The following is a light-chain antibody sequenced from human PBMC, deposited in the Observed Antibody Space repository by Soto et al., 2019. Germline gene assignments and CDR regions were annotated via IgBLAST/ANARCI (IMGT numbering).Light chain of an antibody. CDR2: DAS. Sequence: EVLLTQSPATLSLSPGERATLSCRASQSVSRYLAWYQQKPGQAPRLLIYDASNRATGIPARFSGSGSGTDFNLTISSLEPEDFAVYYCQQHSNWPPVTFGQGTRLQIK. J-gene: IGKJ5*01. CDR1: QSVSRY. CDR3: QQHSNWPPVT. V-gene: IGKV3-11*01.